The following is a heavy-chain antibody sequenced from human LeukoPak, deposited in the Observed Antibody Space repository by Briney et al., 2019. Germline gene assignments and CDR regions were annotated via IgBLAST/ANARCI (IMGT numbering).Heavy chain of an antibody. CDR3: ARSRLWSPRDAFDI. Sequence: ASVKVSCKASGYTFTTYYMHWVRQAPGQGLGWMGTINPTGGKTTYAQKFQGRVTITRDISTSTVYMELSSLRSEDTAVYYCARSRLWSPRDAFDIWGQGTMVTVSS. D-gene: IGHD3-16*01. V-gene: IGHV1-46*01. CDR1: GYTFTTYY. J-gene: IGHJ3*02. CDR2: INPTGGKT.